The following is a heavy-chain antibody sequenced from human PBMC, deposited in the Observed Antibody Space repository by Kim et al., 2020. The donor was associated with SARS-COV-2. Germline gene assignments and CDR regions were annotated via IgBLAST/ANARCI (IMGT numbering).Heavy chain of an antibody. CDR1: GFTFSDYY. V-gene: IGHV3-11*01. J-gene: IGHJ6*03. D-gene: IGHD3-3*01. CDR2: ISSSGSTI. CDR3: ARDLSKERRYDFWSGQDYYMDV. Sequence: GGSLRLSCAASGFTFSDYYMSWIRQAPGKGLEWVSYISSSGSTIYYADSVKGRFTISRDNAKNSLYLQMNSLRAEDTAVYYCARDLSKERRYDFWSGQDYYMDVWGKGTTVTVSS.